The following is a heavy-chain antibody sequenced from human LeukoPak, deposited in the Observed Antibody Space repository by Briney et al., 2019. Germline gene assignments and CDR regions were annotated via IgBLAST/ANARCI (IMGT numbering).Heavy chain of an antibody. CDR2: INPSGGST. V-gene: IGHV1-46*01. Sequence: ASVKVSCKASGYTFTSYYMHWVRQAPGQGLEWMGIINPSGGSTSYAQKFQGRVTMTRDMSTSTVYMELSSLRSEDTAVYYCARGPSSSRGRWYFDLWGRGTLVTVSP. CDR3: ARGPSSSRGRWYFDL. J-gene: IGHJ2*01. D-gene: IGHD6-6*01. CDR1: GYTFTSYY.